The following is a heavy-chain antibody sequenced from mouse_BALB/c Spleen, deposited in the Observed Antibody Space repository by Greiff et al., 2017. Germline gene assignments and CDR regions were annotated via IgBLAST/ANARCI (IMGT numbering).Heavy chain of an antibody. Sequence: VQLQQSGAELARPGASVKLSCKASGYTFTSYWMQWVKQRPGQGLEWIGAIYPGDGDTRYTQKFKGKATLTADKSSSTAYMQLSSLASEDSAVYYCARSRYDVAWFAYWGQGTLVTVSA. D-gene: IGHD2-14*01. CDR2: IYPGDGDT. J-gene: IGHJ3*01. CDR3: ARSRYDVAWFAY. V-gene: IGHV1-87*01. CDR1: GYTFTSYW.